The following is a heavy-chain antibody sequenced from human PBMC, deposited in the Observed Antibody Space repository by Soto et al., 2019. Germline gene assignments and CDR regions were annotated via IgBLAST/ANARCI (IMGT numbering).Heavy chain of an antibody. J-gene: IGHJ4*02. D-gene: IGHD1-26*01. CDR3: ARAREGGRLFDY. CDR1: GGSFSGYY. CDR2: IYYSGST. Sequence: PSETLSLTCAVYGGSFSGYYWTWIRQPPGTGLEWIGSIYYSGSTYYRSKWYNDYAVSVKSRITINPDTSKNQFSLQLNSVTPEDTAVYYCARAREGGRLFDYWGQGTLVTVSS. V-gene: IGHV4-34*01.